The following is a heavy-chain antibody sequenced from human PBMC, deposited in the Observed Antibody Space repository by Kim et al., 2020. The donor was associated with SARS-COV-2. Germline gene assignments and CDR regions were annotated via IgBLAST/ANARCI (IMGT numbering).Heavy chain of an antibody. CDR3: ARGGLVGAQDY. CDR1: GFSFSDYW. V-gene: IGHV3-74*01. CDR2: INREGTRT. D-gene: IGHD2-15*01. J-gene: IGHJ4*02. Sequence: GGSLRLSCGASGFSFSDYWMDWVRQVPGKGLVWVSDINREGTRTRYGDSVRGRCTISRDNAKNTLYLQIDSLTAEDSAVYYCARGGLVGAQDYWGQGILV.